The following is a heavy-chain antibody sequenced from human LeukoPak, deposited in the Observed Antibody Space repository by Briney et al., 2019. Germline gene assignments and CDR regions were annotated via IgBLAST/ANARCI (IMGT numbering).Heavy chain of an antibody. Sequence: PGGSLRLSCAASGFSFRDYAMSWVRQAPGKGLEWVSLIGGDGGRTYYADSVKGRFTISRDNSTNTLYLQMNSLRADDTAVYYCAKDHVIYLGGSGWHSFDYWGEGTLVTVSS. CDR2: IGGDGGRT. CDR3: AKDHVIYLGGSGWHSFDY. V-gene: IGHV3-23*01. J-gene: IGHJ4*02. CDR1: GFSFRDYA. D-gene: IGHD6-19*01.